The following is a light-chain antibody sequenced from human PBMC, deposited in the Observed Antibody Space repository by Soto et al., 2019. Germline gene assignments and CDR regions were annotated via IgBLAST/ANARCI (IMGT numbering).Light chain of an antibody. CDR2: GAS. Sequence: EIVLTQSPATLSLSPGERATLSCRASQSVSSYLAWYQQKPGQAPRLLIYGASRRATGTPDRFSGSGSGTDSTLTISRLEPEDFAVYYCQQYGSSLWTFGQGTKVDIK. V-gene: IGKV3-20*01. CDR3: QQYGSSLWT. J-gene: IGKJ1*01. CDR1: QSVSSY.